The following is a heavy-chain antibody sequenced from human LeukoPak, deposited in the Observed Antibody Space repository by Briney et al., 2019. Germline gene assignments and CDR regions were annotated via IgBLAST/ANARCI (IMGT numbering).Heavy chain of an antibody. CDR1: GGSISSGGYY. CDR2: IYYSGST. V-gene: IGHV4-31*03. D-gene: IGHD5-18*01. J-gene: IGHJ5*02. CDR3: ARWGSGSYGDP. Sequence: SQTLSLTRTVSGGSISSGGYYWSWIRQHPGKGLEWIGYIYYSGSTYYNPSLKSRVTISVDTSKDQFSLKLSSVTAADTAVYYCARWGSGSYGDPWGQGTLVTVSS.